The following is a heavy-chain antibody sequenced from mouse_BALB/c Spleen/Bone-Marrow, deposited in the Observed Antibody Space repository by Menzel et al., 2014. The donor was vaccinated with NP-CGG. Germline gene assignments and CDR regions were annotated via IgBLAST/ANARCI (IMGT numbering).Heavy chain of an antibody. CDR3: ARGVRQLGLPF. J-gene: IGHJ3*01. Sequence: VQLQQSGAELVKPGASVKLSCTSSGFNIRDTYIHWVKQRPEQGLEWIGKIDPAKDNTGYDPKFQGKATITADTPSNTAYLQLSSLTSEDTAVYYCARGVRQLGLPFWGQGTLVTVST. CDR2: IDPAKDNT. D-gene: IGHD3-2*01. CDR1: GFNIRDTY. V-gene: IGHV14-3*02.